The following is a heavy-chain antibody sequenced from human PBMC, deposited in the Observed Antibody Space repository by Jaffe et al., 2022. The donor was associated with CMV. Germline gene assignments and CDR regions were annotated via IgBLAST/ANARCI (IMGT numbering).Heavy chain of an antibody. CDR2: IYYSGST. J-gene: IGHJ6*03. V-gene: IGHV4-59*08. CDR3: ARRGIAAAGDSKTDRFGSDYYYYMDV. Sequence: QVQLQESGPGLVKPSETLSLTCTVSGGSISSYYWSWIRQPPGKGLEWIGYIYYSGSTNYNPSLKSRVTISVDTSKNQFSLKLSSVTAADTAVYYCARRGIAAAGDSKTDRFGSDYYYYMDVWGKGTTVTVSS. D-gene: IGHD6-13*01. CDR1: GGSISSYY.